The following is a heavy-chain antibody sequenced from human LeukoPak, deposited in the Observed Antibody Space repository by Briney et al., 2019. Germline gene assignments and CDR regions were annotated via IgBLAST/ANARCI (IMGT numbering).Heavy chain of an antibody. Sequence: SETLSLTCSVSGYSISRGYYWAWIRQSPEEGLEWIGTIHESGDTSFNPSLESRVAISVDTSKNQFSLKLKSVIVADTAFYYCARCEVGDFDFWGQGILVTVSS. CDR2: IHESGDT. CDR3: ARCEVGDFDF. V-gene: IGHV4-38-2*02. J-gene: IGHJ4*02. CDR1: GYSISRGYY. D-gene: IGHD1-26*01.